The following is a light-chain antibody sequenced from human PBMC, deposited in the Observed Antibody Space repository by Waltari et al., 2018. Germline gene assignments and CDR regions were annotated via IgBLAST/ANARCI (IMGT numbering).Light chain of an antibody. V-gene: IGKV1-39*01. CDR1: ENIANY. Sequence: DIQMTQAPSSLSASIGDRVIITCRASENIANYVSWYRQKPGTAPELLIYRISSLQSGVPSRFSGGGSGTDFTHTISRLQPEDFATYICQQSYSRPPTFGQGTKVEIK. J-gene: IGKJ2*01. CDR3: QQSYSRPPT. CDR2: RIS.